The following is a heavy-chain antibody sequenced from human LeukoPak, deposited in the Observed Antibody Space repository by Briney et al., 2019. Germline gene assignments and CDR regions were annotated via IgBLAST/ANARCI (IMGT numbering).Heavy chain of an antibody. J-gene: IGHJ4*02. Sequence: SVKVSCKASGGTFSSYAISWVRQAPGQGLEWMGRIIPIFGTANYAQKFRGRVTITTDESTSTAHMELSSLRSEDTAVYYCASSPASSGIDYWGQGTLVTVSS. CDR1: GGTFSSYA. CDR3: ASSPASSGIDY. CDR2: IIPIFGTA. V-gene: IGHV1-69*05. D-gene: IGHD3-22*01.